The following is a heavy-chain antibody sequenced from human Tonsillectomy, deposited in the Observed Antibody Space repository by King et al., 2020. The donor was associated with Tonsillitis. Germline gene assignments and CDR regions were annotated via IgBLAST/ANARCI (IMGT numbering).Heavy chain of an antibody. CDR1: GFTFSNFA. CDR2: ISGSGGSA. V-gene: IGHV3-23*04. D-gene: IGHD1-1*01. CDR3: AKLAGTTWLYYFDC. J-gene: IGHJ4*02. Sequence: VQLVESGGGLVQPGGSLRLSCAVSGFTFSNFAMSWVRQAPGKGLEWVSVISGSGGSAYYADYVKGRFTISRDKSKNTLYLQMNSLRAGDTAVYYCAKLAGTTWLYYFDCWGQGTLVTVSS.